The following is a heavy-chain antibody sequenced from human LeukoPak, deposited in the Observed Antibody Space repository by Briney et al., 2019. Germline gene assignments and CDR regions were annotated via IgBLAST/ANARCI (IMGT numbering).Heavy chain of an antibody. CDR1: SCSITDYY. Sequence: SETLSLTCTVSSCSITDYYWSWIRQPPGKGLEWIGYIFFTGSTNYSPSLKSRVTISMDTSKSQFSLNLASVTATDTAMYYCARTLKRTSLSTYYYFDYWGQGTLVTVSS. CDR3: ARTLKRTSLSTYYYFDY. V-gene: IGHV4-59*08. CDR2: IFFTGST. D-gene: IGHD5/OR15-5a*01. J-gene: IGHJ4*02.